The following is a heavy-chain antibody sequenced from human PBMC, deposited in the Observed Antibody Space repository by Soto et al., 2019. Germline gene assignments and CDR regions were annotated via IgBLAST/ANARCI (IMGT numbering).Heavy chain of an antibody. CDR3: ARDSDYPSFSDY. J-gene: IGHJ4*02. CDR2: IIPIFGTA. Sequence: GASVKVSCKASGGTFSSYAISWVRQAPGQGLEWMGGIIPIFGTANYAQKFQGRVTITADESTSTAYMELSSLRSEDTAVYYCARDSDYPSFSDYWGQGTLVTVSS. D-gene: IGHD4-17*01. CDR1: GGTFSSYA. V-gene: IGHV1-69*13.